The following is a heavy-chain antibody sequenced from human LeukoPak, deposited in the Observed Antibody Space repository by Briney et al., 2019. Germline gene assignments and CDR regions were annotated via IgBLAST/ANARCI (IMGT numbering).Heavy chain of an antibody. D-gene: IGHD2-8*01. V-gene: IGHV3-21*01. Sequence: GGSLRLSCAASGFTFSSYSMNWVRQAPGKGLEWVSYISSGSSYIYYADSVKGRFTISRDNGKNSLYLQMNSLRAEDTAVYYCARDGPKYCSNGVCYAPVDPWGQGTLVTVSS. CDR3: ARDGPKYCSNGVCYAPVDP. CDR1: GFTFSSYS. CDR2: ISSGSSYI. J-gene: IGHJ5*02.